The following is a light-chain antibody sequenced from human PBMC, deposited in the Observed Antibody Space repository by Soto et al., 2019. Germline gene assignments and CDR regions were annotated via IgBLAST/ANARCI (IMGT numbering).Light chain of an antibody. V-gene: IGKV1-5*01. CDR3: QQYNSYLLT. Sequence: DIQMTQSPSTLSASVRDRDTINCRASQSFSSWLAWYQQKPGKAPKLLIYGASSLESGVPSKFSGSGSGTEFTLTISSLQPDDFATYYCQQYNSYLLTFGGGTKVDIK. J-gene: IGKJ4*01. CDR1: QSFSSW. CDR2: GAS.